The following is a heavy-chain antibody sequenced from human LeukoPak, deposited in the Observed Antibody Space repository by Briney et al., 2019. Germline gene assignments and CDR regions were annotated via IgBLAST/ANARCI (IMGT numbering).Heavy chain of an antibody. D-gene: IGHD5-24*01. CDR1: GGSISSYY. CDR3: AREEGYGKDGYYYYYGMDV. CDR2: IYYSGST. V-gene: IGHV4-59*01. J-gene: IGHJ6*02. Sequence: SETLSLTCTVSGGSISSYYWSWIRQPPGKGLEWIGYIYYSGSTNYNPSLKSRVTISVDTSKNQFSLKLSSVTAADTAVYYCAREEGYGKDGYYYYYGMDVWGQGTTVTVSS.